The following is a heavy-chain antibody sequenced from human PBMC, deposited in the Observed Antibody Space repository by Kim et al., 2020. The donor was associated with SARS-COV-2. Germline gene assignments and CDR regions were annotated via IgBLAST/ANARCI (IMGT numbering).Heavy chain of an antibody. CDR3: AIVPISNVVTRD. D-gene: IGHD2-21*02. J-gene: IGHJ4*02. V-gene: IGHV3-48*02. Sequence: QADSVQGRFTSARDNAKNSLYLQVNRLRDEDTAVYYCAIVPISNVVTRDWGQGTLVTVSS.